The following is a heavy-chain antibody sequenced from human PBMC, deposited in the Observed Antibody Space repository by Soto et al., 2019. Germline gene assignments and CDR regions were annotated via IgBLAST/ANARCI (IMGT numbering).Heavy chain of an antibody. V-gene: IGHV1-8*01. Sequence: ASVKVSCKASRYTFISYDINWVRQAPGQGLELMGWMNPSSANTGYAQKFQGRISMTRNTSMNTAYMELNSLTSEDTAVYYCTRGQEVWWNAGPLGLHGLDVWGQGTTVTVYS. CDR1: RYTFISYD. CDR2: MNPSSANT. CDR3: TRGQEVWWNAGPLGLHGLDV. J-gene: IGHJ6*02. D-gene: IGHD1-1*01.